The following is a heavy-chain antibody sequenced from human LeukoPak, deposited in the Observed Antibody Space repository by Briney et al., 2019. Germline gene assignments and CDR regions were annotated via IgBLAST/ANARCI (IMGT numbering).Heavy chain of an antibody. CDR2: IYTSGST. CDR1: GGSISSYY. CDR3: ARVGQGVFDP. D-gene: IGHD3-10*01. V-gene: IGHV4-4*09. Sequence: SETLSLTCTVSGGSISSYYWSWIRQPPGKGLEWIGYIYTSGSTNYNPSLRSRVTISVDTSKNQFSLKLSSVTAADTAVYYCARVGQGVFDPWGQGTLVTVSS. J-gene: IGHJ5*02.